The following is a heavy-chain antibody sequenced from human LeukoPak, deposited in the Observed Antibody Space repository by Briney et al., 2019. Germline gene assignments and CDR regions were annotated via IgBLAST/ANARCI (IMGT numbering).Heavy chain of an antibody. CDR3: ARGKGYSYFYYYGMDV. CDR2: IIHSGST. Sequence: SETLSLTCAVYGGSFSGYYWSWIREPPGKGLEWIGEIIHSGSTNYNPSLKSRVTISVDTSKNQFSLKPSSVTAADTAVYYCARGKGYSYFYYYGMDVWGQGTTVTVSS. J-gene: IGHJ6*02. V-gene: IGHV4-34*01. CDR1: GGSFSGYY. D-gene: IGHD5-18*01.